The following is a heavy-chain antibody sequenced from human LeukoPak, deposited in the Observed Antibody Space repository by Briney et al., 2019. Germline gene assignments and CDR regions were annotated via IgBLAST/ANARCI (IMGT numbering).Heavy chain of an antibody. Sequence: PGGSLRLSCAASGFTFSSYSMNWVRQAPGKGLEWVSSITSSSSNIYYADSVKGRFTISRDNAKNSLYLQMNSLRAEDTAVYYCARGGGSSWYNFDYWGQGTLATVSS. V-gene: IGHV3-21*01. D-gene: IGHD6-13*01. CDR2: ITSSSSNI. J-gene: IGHJ4*02. CDR3: ARGGGSSWYNFDY. CDR1: GFTFSSYS.